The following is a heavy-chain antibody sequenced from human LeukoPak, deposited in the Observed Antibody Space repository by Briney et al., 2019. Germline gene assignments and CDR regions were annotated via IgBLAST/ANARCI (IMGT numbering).Heavy chain of an antibody. CDR3: ASVAAAGTTYFDY. J-gene: IGHJ4*02. V-gene: IGHV1-46*01. Sequence: ASVKVSCKASGYTFTSYYMHWVRHAPGQGLEWMGIINPSGGSTSYAQKFQGRVTMTRDTSTSTVYMELSSLRSEDTAVYYCASVAAAGTTYFDYWGQGTLVTVSS. CDR1: GYTFTSYY. D-gene: IGHD6-13*01. CDR2: INPSGGST.